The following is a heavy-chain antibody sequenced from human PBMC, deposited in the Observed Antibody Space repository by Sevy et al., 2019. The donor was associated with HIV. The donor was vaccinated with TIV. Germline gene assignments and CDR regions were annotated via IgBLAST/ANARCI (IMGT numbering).Heavy chain of an antibody. J-gene: IGHJ3*02. CDR2: ISSSGSTI. D-gene: IGHD1-26*01. V-gene: IGHV3-11*01. Sequence: GGSLRLSCAASGFTFSDYSMSWIRQAPGKGLEWLSYISSSGSTIYYADSVKGRFTISRDNAKHSLYLQMNSLRAEDTAGYYFARDFRSGSYSIDAFDIWGQGTKVTVSS. CDR1: GFTFSDYS. CDR3: ARDFRSGSYSIDAFDI.